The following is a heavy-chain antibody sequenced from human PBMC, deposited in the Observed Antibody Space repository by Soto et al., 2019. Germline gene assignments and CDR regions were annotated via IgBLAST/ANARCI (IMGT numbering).Heavy chain of an antibody. CDR1: GFSLRTRGVG. CDR2: IYWDADK. CDR3: AHKAEIVLVPTATQPFDY. V-gene: IGHV2-5*02. D-gene: IGHD2-2*01. J-gene: IGHJ4*02. Sequence: SGPTLVNPTQTLTLTCTFSGFSLRTRGVGVGWVRQPPGKALEWLALIYWDADKLYSPSLKTRLTITKDTSNNQVVLAMTNMDPVDTATYYCAHKAEIVLVPTATQPFDYWGQGTLVTVSS.